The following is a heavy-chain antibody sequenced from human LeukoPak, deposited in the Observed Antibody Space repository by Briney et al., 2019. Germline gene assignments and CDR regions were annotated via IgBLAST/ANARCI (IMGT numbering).Heavy chain of an antibody. D-gene: IGHD3-3*01. CDR2: ISAYNGNT. V-gene: IGHV1-18*01. CDR1: GYTFTNYG. J-gene: IGHJ5*02. Sequence: ASVKVSCKASGYTFTNYGINWLRQAPGQGLEWMGWISAYNGNTNHAQRLQGRVTMTTDTSTSTAYMELRSLRSDDTAVYYCASSFRDFWSGYYPTWGQGTLVTVSS. CDR3: ASSFRDFWSGYYPT.